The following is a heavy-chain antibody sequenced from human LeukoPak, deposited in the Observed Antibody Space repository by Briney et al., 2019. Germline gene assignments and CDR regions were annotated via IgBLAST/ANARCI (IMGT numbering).Heavy chain of an antibody. CDR2: IYPGDSDT. Sequence: GASLQISCKGSGYSFTSYWIGWVRQLPGKGLEWMGIIYPGDSDTRYSPSFQGQVTISADKSISTAYLQWSSLKASDTAMYYCARREEGYCSGGSCYAYYFDYWGQGTLVTVSS. CDR3: ARREEGYCSGGSCYAYYFDY. CDR1: GYSFTSYW. V-gene: IGHV5-51*01. J-gene: IGHJ4*02. D-gene: IGHD2-15*01.